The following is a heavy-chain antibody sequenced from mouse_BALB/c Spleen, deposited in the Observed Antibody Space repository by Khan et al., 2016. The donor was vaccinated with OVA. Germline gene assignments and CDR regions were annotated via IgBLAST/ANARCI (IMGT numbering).Heavy chain of an antibody. J-gene: IGHJ2*01. V-gene: IGHV1S136*01. D-gene: IGHD2-14*01. CDR2: INPYNDGT. CDR1: GYTFTRYV. Sequence: EVQLQESGPELVKPGASVKMSCKASGYTFTRYVMHWVKQKPGQGLEWIGYINPYNDGTKYNEKFKGKATLTSDKSSSTAYMERSSLTAEDSAVYYCVRPGNRYERVFDYWGQGTTLTVSS. CDR3: VRPGNRYERVFDY.